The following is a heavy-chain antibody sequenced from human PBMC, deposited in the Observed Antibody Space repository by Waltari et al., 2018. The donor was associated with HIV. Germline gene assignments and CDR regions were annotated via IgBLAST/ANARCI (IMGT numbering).Heavy chain of an antibody. CDR1: GFTFSSYW. J-gene: IGHJ5*02. CDR3: ARSLYYDFWSAYPPDR. CDR2: ITSDGSST. D-gene: IGHD3-3*01. V-gene: IGHV3-74*01. Sequence: EVQLVESGGGLVQTGGSLRLSCAASGFTFSSYWMHWVRQAPGTGPLWVSRITSDGSSTTYADSVKGRFTISRDNAKNTLYLQMNSLRAEDTAVYYCARSLYYDFWSAYPPDRWGRGTLVTVSS.